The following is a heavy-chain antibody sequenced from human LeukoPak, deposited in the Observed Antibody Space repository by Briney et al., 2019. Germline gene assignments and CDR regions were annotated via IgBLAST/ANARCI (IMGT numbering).Heavy chain of an antibody. CDR1: GGTFSSYA. J-gene: IGHJ6*03. D-gene: IGHD5-18*01. CDR3: ASAGYSYGYSYYMDV. CDR2: IIPIFGTA. V-gene: IGHV1-69*05. Sequence: EASVKVSCKASGGTFSSYAISWVRQAPGQGLEWMGGIIPIFGTANYAQKFQGRVTITTDESTSTAYMELSSLRSEDTAVYYCASAGYSYGYSYYMDVWGKGTTVTVSS.